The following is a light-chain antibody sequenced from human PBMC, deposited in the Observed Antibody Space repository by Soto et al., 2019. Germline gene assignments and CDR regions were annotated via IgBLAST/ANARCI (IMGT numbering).Light chain of an antibody. Sequence: QSVLTQPPSASGTPGQRVTISCSGSSSNIGSKTVNWYQQLPGTAPKLLIYSNNQRPSGVPDRFSGSKSGTSASLAISGLQSEDEADYYCAAWDDSLHGVVFGGGTKLTVL. J-gene: IGLJ3*02. V-gene: IGLV1-44*01. CDR2: SNN. CDR3: AAWDDSLHGVV. CDR1: SSNIGSKT.